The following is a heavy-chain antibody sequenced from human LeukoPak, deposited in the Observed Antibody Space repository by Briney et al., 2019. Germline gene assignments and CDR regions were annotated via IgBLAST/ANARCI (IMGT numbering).Heavy chain of an antibody. CDR3: ARVVVVPAAIIGYYYHGMDV. CDR1: GGSFSGYY. D-gene: IGHD2-2*02. Sequence: SEILSLTCAVYGGSFSGYYWSWIRQPPGKGLEWIGEINHSGSTNYNPSLKSRVTISVDTSKNQFSLKLSSVTAADTAVYYCARVVVVPAAIIGYYYHGMDVWGQGTTVTVSS. J-gene: IGHJ6*02. CDR2: INHSGST. V-gene: IGHV4-34*01.